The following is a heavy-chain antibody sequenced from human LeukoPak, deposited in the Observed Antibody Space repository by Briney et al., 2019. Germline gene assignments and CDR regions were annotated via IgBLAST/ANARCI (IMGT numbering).Heavy chain of an antibody. CDR2: ISYDGSSK. Sequence: GRSLRLSCAASGFTFSSYGMHWVRQAPGKGLEWVAIISYDGSSKYYTDSVRGRFTISRDNSQNTLFLQMNSLRAEDTAVYYCAKDRSSSSFGRGTFDIWGQGTMVTVS. CDR1: GFTFSSYG. J-gene: IGHJ3*02. D-gene: IGHD6-13*01. CDR3: AKDRSSSSFGRGTFDI. V-gene: IGHV3-30*18.